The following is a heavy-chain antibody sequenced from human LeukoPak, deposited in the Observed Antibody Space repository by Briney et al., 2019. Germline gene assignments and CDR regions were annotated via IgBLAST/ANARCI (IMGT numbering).Heavy chain of an antibody. Sequence: ASVKVSCKASGGTFSSYAISWVRQAPGQGLEWMGRIIPILGIANYAQKFQGRVTITADKSTSTAYMELSSLRSEDTAVYYCARDPAIVGATVFDYWGQGTLVTVSS. J-gene: IGHJ4*02. CDR2: IIPILGIA. V-gene: IGHV1-69*04. CDR1: GGTFSSYA. CDR3: ARDPAIVGATVFDY. D-gene: IGHD1-26*01.